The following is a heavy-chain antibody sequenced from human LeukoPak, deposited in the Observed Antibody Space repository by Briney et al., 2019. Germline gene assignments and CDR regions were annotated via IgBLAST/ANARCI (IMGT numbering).Heavy chain of an antibody. CDR1: GFTFSSYG. D-gene: IGHD4-17*01. J-gene: IGHJ6*02. Sequence: GRSLRLSCAASGFTFSSYGMHWVRQAPGKGLEWVAVIWYDGSNKYYADSVKGRFTISRDNSKNTLYLRMNSLRAEDTAVYYCAREVDYGDYGYYYYGMDVWGQGTTVTVSS. V-gene: IGHV3-33*01. CDR2: IWYDGSNK. CDR3: AREVDYGDYGYYYYGMDV.